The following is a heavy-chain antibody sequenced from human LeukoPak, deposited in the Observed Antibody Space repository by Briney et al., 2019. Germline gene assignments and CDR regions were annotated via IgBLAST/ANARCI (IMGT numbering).Heavy chain of an antibody. Sequence: SGGSLRLSCAASGFTFSSYSMNWVRQAPGKGLEWVSYISSSGSTIYYADSVKGRFTISRDNAKNSLYLQMNSLRAEDTAVYYCARLPLWFGERWFDPWGQGTLLTVSS. J-gene: IGHJ5*02. CDR1: GFTFSSYS. CDR3: ARLPLWFGERWFDP. D-gene: IGHD3-10*01. CDR2: ISSSGSTI. V-gene: IGHV3-48*04.